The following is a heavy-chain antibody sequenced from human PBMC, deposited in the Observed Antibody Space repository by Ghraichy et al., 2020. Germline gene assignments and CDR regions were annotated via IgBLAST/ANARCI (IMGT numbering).Heavy chain of an antibody. CDR3: ARERSGSYLDY. D-gene: IGHD3-10*01. CDR2: ISSSSSYV. V-gene: IGHV3-11*05. J-gene: IGHJ4*02. Sequence: GGSLRLSCVASGLNFNDYYMTWIRQAPGKGLEWVSYISSSSSYVKYADSVKGRFTISRDNAKNTLYLQMNSLRADDTAVYFCARERSGSYLDYWGQGILVTVSS. CDR1: GLNFNDYY.